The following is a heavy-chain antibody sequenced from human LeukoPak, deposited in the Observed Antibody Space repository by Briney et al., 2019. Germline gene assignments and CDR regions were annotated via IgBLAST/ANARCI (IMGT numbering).Heavy chain of an antibody. J-gene: IGHJ4*02. CDR2: ISGSGGST. CDR1: GFTFSSYA. V-gene: IGHV3-23*01. Sequence: AGGSLRLSCAASGFTFSSYAMSSVRQAPGKGLEWVSAISGSGGSTYYADSVKGRFTISRDNSKNTLYLQMNSLRAEDAAVYYCAKDSPIAVADDYWGQGTLVTVSS. D-gene: IGHD6-19*01. CDR3: AKDSPIAVADDY.